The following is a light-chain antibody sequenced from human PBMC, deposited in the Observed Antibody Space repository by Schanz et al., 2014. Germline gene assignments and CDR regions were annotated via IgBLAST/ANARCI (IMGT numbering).Light chain of an antibody. J-gene: IGKJ1*01. CDR2: WAS. V-gene: IGKV4-1*01. CDR1: QSVLHSFNNRDY. CDR3: QQYYTTPRT. Sequence: IVLPPSPYSLSFSLGERATIPCKSSQSVLHSFNNRDYLGWYQQKPGQPPKLIIYWASDRESGVPDRFSASGSGTDFTLTINSLQAEDVAVYYCQQYYTTPRTFGQGTKVEIK.